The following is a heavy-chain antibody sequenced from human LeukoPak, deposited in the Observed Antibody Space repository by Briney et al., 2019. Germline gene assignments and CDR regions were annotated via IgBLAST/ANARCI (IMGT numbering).Heavy chain of an antibody. J-gene: IGHJ4*02. CDR3: AREDYGVATRS. D-gene: IGHD5-12*01. CDR1: GFTFDDYA. Sequence: GGSLRLSCAASGFTFDDYAMHWVRQAPGKGLEWVSGISWNSGSIGYADSVKGRFTISRGNSKNTLYLQMNSLRAEDTAVYYCAREDYGVATRSWGQGTLVTVSS. CDR2: ISWNSGSI. V-gene: IGHV3-9*01.